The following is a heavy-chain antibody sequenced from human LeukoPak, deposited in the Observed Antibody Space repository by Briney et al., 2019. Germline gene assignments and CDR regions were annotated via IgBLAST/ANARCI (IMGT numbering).Heavy chain of an antibody. CDR2: ISSSGSTI. J-gene: IGHJ6*04. D-gene: IGHD3-10*02. CDR3: AELGITMIGGV. CDR1: GFTFSSYE. Sequence: GESLRLSCAASGFTFSSYEMNWVRQAPGKGLEWVSYISSSGSTIYYADSVKGRFTISRDNAKNSLYLQMNSLRAQDTAVYYCAELGITMIGGVWGKGTTVTVSS. V-gene: IGHV3-48*03.